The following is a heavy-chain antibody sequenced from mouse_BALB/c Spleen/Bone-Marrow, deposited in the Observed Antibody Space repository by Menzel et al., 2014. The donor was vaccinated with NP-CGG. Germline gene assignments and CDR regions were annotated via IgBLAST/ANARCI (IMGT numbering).Heavy chain of an antibody. J-gene: IGHJ3*01. V-gene: IGHV1S45*01. CDR2: INPYNDYT. D-gene: IGHD1-2*01. CDR1: GYTFPKNH. Sequence: VQLKESGAELVGPGASGKISCKAFGYTFPKNHLNWGKQGPGQGLGWIGYINPYNDYTSYNQKFKGKATLTVDKSSSTAYMDLSSLTSEDSAVYYCAREDYGAWFAYWGQGTLVTVSA. CDR3: AREDYGAWFAY.